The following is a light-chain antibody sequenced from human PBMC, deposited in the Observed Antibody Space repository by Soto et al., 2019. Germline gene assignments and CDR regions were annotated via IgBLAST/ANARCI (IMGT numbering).Light chain of an antibody. J-gene: IGLJ1*01. CDR3: SAWDHSLNGNV. Sequence: QSVLTQPLSASASPGQRVTIYCSGGSSNIGSNTVAWYQHLPGTAPPRLIFTAGQRPSGVPGRFSGSKSGTSASLAISGLQSEDAGDYYCSAWDHSLNGNVFGPGTKLTVL. V-gene: IGLV1-44*01. CDR1: SSNIGSNT. CDR2: TAG.